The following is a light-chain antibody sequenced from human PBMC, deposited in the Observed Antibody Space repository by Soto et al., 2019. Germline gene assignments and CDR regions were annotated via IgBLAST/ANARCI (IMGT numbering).Light chain of an antibody. V-gene: IGKV1-12*01. Sequence: DIQMTQSPSSVSASVGDRVTITCRASQGVSNLLAWYQQKPGKAPKLLIYAASSLQSGVPSRFSGSGSGTDFTLTISSLQPEDFATYYCQQGYSIHALTFGGGTKVELK. CDR1: QGVSNL. J-gene: IGKJ4*01. CDR2: AAS. CDR3: QQGYSIHALT.